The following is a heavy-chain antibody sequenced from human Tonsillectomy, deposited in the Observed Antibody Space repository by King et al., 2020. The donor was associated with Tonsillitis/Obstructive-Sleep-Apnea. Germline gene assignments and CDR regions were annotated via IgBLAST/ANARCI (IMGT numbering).Heavy chain of an antibody. J-gene: IGHJ3*01. CDR2: ITSDSNYI. CDR3: ARVALGDDFWTGYQNAFDV. V-gene: IGHV3-21*01. CDR1: GFTFSRYT. Sequence: QLVQSGGGLVTPGESLRLFCAASGFTFSRYTMNWVRQATEKGLEWVSSITSDSNYIYYADSVKGRFTISRDNAKNSLYLQMNSLRAEDTAVYYCARVALGDDFWTGYQNAFDVWGQGTMVSVSS. D-gene: IGHD3/OR15-3a*01.